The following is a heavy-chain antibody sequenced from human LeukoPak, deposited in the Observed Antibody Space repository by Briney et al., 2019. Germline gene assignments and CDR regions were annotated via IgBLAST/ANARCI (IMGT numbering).Heavy chain of an antibody. D-gene: IGHD4-17*01. Sequence: PGRSLRLSCAASGFTFSSYAMHWVRQAPGKGLEWVSAISGSGGSTYYADSVKGRFTISRDNSKNTLYLQMNSLRAEDTAVYYCAKASRPTVTKGGGVSWFDPWGQGTLVTVSS. V-gene: IGHV3-23*01. CDR1: GFTFSSYA. CDR2: ISGSGGST. CDR3: AKASRPTVTKGGGVSWFDP. J-gene: IGHJ5*02.